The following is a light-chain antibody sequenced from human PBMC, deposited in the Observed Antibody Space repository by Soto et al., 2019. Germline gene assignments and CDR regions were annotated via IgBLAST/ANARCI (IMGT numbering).Light chain of an antibody. CDR2: AAS. CDR1: QSISSY. CDR3: QQSYSTPWT. J-gene: IGKJ1*01. V-gene: IGKV1-39*01. Sequence: DIQMTQSPSSLSASVGDRVTITCRASQSISSYLNWYQQKPGKAPKLLIYAASSLQSGVPSRFSGSGSGTDFTLTISSLQPEDFATYYCQQSYSTPWTFCQGTKVEI.